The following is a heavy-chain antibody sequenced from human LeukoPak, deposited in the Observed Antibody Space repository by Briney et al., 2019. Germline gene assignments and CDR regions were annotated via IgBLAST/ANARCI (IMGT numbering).Heavy chain of an antibody. Sequence: ASVKVSCKASGGTFSSYAISWVRQAPGQGLGWMGGIIPIFGTANYAQKFQGRVTITADKSTSTAYMELSSLRSEDTAVYYCARGDGYSSPYYFDYWGQGTLVTVSS. V-gene: IGHV1-69*06. CDR1: GGTFSSYA. J-gene: IGHJ4*02. D-gene: IGHD5-18*01. CDR3: ARGDGYSSPYYFDY. CDR2: IIPIFGTA.